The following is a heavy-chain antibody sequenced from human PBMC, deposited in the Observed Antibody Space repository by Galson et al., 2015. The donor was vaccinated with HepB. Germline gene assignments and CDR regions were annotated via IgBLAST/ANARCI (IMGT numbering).Heavy chain of an antibody. CDR2: ISGSAGST. V-gene: IGHV3-23*01. CDR3: AKETSTFWFDP. D-gene: IGHD5/OR15-5a*01. J-gene: IGHJ5*02. CDR1: GFTFSNYA. Sequence: SLRLSCAASGFTFSNYAIYWVRQGPGKGLEWVSAISGSAGSTYYADSVKGRFTISRDSSKNTVYLQMNSLRAEDTAVYYCAKETSTFWFDPWGQGTLVTVSS.